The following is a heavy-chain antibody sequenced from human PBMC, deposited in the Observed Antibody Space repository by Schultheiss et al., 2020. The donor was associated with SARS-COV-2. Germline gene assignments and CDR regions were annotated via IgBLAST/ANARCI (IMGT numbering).Heavy chain of an antibody. V-gene: IGHV1-69*06. CDR3: ARVPIQLERRGHYDY. CDR2: IIPIFGTA. Sequence: KVSCKASGGTFSSYAISWVRQAPGQGLEWMGGIIPIFGTANYAQKFQGRVTITADKSTSTAYMELSSLRSEDTAVYYCARVPIQLERRGHYDYWGQGTLVTVSS. D-gene: IGHD1-1*01. J-gene: IGHJ4*02. CDR1: GGTFSSYA.